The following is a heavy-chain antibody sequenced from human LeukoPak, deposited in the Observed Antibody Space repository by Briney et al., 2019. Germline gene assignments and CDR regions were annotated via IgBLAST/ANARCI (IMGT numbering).Heavy chain of an antibody. V-gene: IGHV3-23*03. CDR3: AELGITMIGGV. D-gene: IGHD3-10*02. CDR1: GFTFYSYA. Sequence: GGSLRLSCAASGFTFYSYAMNWVRQAPGKGLEWVSVIYSGGSTYYADSVKGRFTISRDNSKNTLYLQMNSLRAEDTAVYYCAELGITMIGGVWGKGTTVTISS. CDR2: IYSGGST. J-gene: IGHJ6*04.